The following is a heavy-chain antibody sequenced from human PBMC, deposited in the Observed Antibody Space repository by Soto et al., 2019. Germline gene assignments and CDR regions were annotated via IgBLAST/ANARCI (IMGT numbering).Heavy chain of an antibody. CDR1: VGSFSGYY. V-gene: IGHV4-34*01. CDR3: ARGRRRLLRATVYFDY. J-gene: IGHJ4*02. Sequence: SETLSLTCAVYVGSFSGYYWSWIRQPPGKGLEWIGEINHSGSTNYNPSLKSRVTISVDTSKNQFSLKLSSVTAADTAVYYCARGRRRLLRATVYFDYWGQGTLVTVSS. D-gene: IGHD1-26*01. CDR2: INHSGST.